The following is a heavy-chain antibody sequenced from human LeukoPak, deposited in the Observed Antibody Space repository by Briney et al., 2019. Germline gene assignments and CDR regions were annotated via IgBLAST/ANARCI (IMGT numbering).Heavy chain of an antibody. Sequence: PSETLSLTCTVSGDSISSNSYYWGWIRQPPGKGLEWIGSFYYSGSTYYNPSLKSRVTISVDTSKNQFSLRLSSVTAADTAVYYCAREVRCSTTRCYSLFDYWGQGTLVTVSS. CDR1: GDSISSNSYY. CDR2: FYYSGST. CDR3: AREVRCSTTRCYSLFDY. D-gene: IGHD2-2*02. V-gene: IGHV4-39*07. J-gene: IGHJ4*02.